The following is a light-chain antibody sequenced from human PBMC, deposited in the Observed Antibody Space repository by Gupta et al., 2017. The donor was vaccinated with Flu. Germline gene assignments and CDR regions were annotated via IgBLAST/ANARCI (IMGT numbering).Light chain of an antibody. CDR1: QSISSW. Sequence: DIQLTQSPSTLSAPVGDRVTITCRASQSISSWLAWYQQKPGKAPKLLIYKASNLESGVPSKFSGSGSGTEFTLTISSLQPDDFATYYCQHYKSYPLTFGGGTKVEIK. CDR3: QHYKSYPLT. CDR2: KAS. V-gene: IGKV1-5*03. J-gene: IGKJ4*01.